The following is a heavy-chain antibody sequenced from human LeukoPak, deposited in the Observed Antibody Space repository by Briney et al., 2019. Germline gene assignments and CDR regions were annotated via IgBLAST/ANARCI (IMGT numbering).Heavy chain of an antibody. CDR3: ARVVRGGPDY. CDR2: ISTSSSYI. CDR1: GFSFSSYS. V-gene: IGHV3-21*01. Sequence: GGSLRLSCAASGFSFSSYSMNWVRQAPGKGLEWVSSISTSSSYIYYADSVKGRFTISRDNAKNSLYLQMNSLRAGDTAVYYCARVVRGGPDYWGQGTLVTVSS. J-gene: IGHJ4*02. D-gene: IGHD3-10*01.